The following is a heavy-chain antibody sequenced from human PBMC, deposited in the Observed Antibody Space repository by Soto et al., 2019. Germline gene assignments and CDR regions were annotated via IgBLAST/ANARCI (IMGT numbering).Heavy chain of an antibody. CDR1: GFTFSSYS. CDR3: ASDIVVVPAAMGGHYYYMDV. CDR2: ISSSSSYI. V-gene: IGHV3-21*01. J-gene: IGHJ6*03. D-gene: IGHD2-2*01. Sequence: GGSLRLSCAASGFTFSSYSMNWVRQAPGKGLEWVSSISSSSSYIYYADSVKGRFTISRDNAKNSLYLQMNSLRAEDTAVYYCASDIVVVPAAMGGHYYYMDVWGKGTTVTVSS.